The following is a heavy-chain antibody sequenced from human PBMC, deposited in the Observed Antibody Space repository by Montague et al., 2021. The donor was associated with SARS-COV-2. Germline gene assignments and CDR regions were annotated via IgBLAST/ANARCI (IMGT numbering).Heavy chain of an antibody. CDR2: INHSGST. V-gene: IGHV4-34*01. J-gene: IGHJ6*03. Sequence: SETLSLTCAVYGGSFSVYYWSWIRQPPGKGLEWIGEINHSGSTNYNPSLKSRVTISVDTSKNQVSLKLSSVTAADTAVHYCARMRFFDWPPHYYMDVWGKGTTVTVSS. D-gene: IGHD3-9*01. CDR3: ARMRFFDWPPHYYMDV. CDR1: GGSFSVYY.